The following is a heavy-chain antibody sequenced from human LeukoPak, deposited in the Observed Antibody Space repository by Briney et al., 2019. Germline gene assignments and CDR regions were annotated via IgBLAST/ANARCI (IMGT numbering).Heavy chain of an antibody. CDR2: INPNSGGT. J-gene: IGHJ3*02. V-gene: IGHV1-2*02. CDR1: GYTFSVYY. CDR3: AREPIGDHDAFEI. Sequence: GASVKVSCKASGYTFSVYYIHWVRQAPGQGLEWMGWINPNSGGTKSAQRFQGRVTMTRDTSISTAYMELSRLTSDDTAAYYCAREPIGDHDAFEIWGQGTMVTVSS. D-gene: IGHD2-21*01.